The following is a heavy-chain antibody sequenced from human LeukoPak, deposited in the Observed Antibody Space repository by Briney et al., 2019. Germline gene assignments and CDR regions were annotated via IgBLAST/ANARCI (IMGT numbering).Heavy chain of an antibody. CDR3: ARVYCGRTTCDPWLDP. V-gene: IGHV3-30*19. D-gene: IGHD2-21*01. Sequence: GGSLRLSCAASGFTFSSYGMHWVRQAPGKGLEWVAVISYDATNKYYADSVKGRFTISRDNPKNTLYLQMNSLRAEDTAAYYCARVYCGRTTCDPWLDPWGQGTLVTVSS. J-gene: IGHJ5*02. CDR2: ISYDATNK. CDR1: GFTFSSYG.